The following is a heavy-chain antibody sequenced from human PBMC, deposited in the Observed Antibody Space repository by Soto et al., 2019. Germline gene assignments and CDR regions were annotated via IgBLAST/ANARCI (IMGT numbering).Heavy chain of an antibody. V-gene: IGHV4-59*08. J-gene: IGHJ3*02. Sequence: TSETLSLTCTVSGDSITTYYWSWIRQPPGKGLEWIGYIYYSGSTNYNPSHKSRVTISVDTSNNHYSLKLSSVTAADSAVYYCARPYASGWYAAFDIWGQGTMVTVSS. CDR3: ARPYASGWYAAFDI. D-gene: IGHD6-19*01. CDR1: GDSITTYY. CDR2: IYYSGST.